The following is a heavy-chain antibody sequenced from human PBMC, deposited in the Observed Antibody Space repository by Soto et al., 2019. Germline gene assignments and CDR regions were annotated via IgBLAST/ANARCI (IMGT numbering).Heavy chain of an antibody. CDR3: ARDDVRCDGGRCYGVPLDV. D-gene: IGHD2-15*01. CDR1: GFTVSSKY. Sequence: EVQLVESGGGLVQPGGSLRLSCAASGFTVSSKYMSWVRQAPGKGLEWVSLIQSGGPTYYADSVKGRFTISRDTSENTVHLQMDSLRAEDTAVYYCARDDVRCDGGRCYGVPLDVWGNGTTVTVSS. V-gene: IGHV3-66*01. J-gene: IGHJ6*04. CDR2: IQSGGPT.